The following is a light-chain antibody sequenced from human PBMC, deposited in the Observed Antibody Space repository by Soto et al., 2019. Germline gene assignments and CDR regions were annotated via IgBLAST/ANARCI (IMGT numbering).Light chain of an antibody. V-gene: IGLV2-11*01. CDR2: GVS. CDR1: SSDIGGYDF. Sequence: QSVLTQPRSVSGSPGQSVTFSCTGTSSDIGGYDFVSWYQQHPGRAPKLMIYGVSERPLGVPDRFSGSKSGNTASLIISGLQAEDEADYYCCSYAGSYTGVLFGGGTKVTVL. CDR3: CSYAGSYTGVL. J-gene: IGLJ2*01.